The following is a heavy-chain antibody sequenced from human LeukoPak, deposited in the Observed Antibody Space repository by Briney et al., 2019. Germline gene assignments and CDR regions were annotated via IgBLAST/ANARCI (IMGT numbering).Heavy chain of an antibody. CDR2: ISGGSDAI. V-gene: IGHV3-48*01. CDR3: ARDSQWSSWA. CDR1: GFSFSSAS. Sequence: GGSLRLSCAASGFSFSSASMNWVRQTPGKGLEWVSYISGGSDAIYYADSVKGRFTISRDNAKRSLYLQLNNLRAEDTAVYYCARDSQWSSWAWGQGTLVTVSS. D-gene: IGHD2-15*01. J-gene: IGHJ5*02.